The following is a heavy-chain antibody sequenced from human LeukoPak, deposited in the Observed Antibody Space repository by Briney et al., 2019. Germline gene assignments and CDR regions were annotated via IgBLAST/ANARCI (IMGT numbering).Heavy chain of an antibody. CDR3: ARGRRSSSGSGLDYYYYYMDV. V-gene: IGHV3-23*01. D-gene: IGHD3-10*01. CDR1: GFTFSSYA. J-gene: IGHJ6*03. CDR2: ISSSGGTT. Sequence: GGSLRLSCAASGFTFSSYAMSWVRQAPGKGLEWVSAISSSGGTTYYADSVKGRFTISRDNSKNTVYLQMNSLRVEDTAVYYCARGRRSSSGSGLDYYYYYMDVWGKGTTVTVSS.